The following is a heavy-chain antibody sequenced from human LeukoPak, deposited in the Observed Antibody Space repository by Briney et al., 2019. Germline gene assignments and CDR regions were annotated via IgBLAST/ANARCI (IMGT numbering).Heavy chain of an antibody. CDR1: GGSFSGYY. CDR3: ARRLLWFGEPDFDY. J-gene: IGHJ4*02. CDR2: INHSGST. V-gene: IGHV4-34*01. D-gene: IGHD3-10*01. Sequence: SETLSLTCAVYGGSFSGYYWSWIRQPPGKGLEWIGEINHSGSTNYNPSLKSRVTISVDTSKNQFSLKLSSVTAADTAVYYCARRLLWFGEPDFDYWGQGTLVTVSS.